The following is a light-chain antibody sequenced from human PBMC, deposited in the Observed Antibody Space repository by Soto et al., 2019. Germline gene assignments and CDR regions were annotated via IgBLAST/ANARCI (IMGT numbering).Light chain of an antibody. V-gene: IGKV3-15*01. CDR1: QSVSSN. CDR2: GAS. J-gene: IGKJ4*01. CDR3: QQYDNWPLT. Sequence: EIVLTQSPATLSLSPGERATLSRRASQSVSSNLAWYQQKPGQAPRFLIYGASTRATGIPARFSGSGSGTEFTLTISSLQSEDFAVYYCQQYDNWPLTFGGGTKVDIK.